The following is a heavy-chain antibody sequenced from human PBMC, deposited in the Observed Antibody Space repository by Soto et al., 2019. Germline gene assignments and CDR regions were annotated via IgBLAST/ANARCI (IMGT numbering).Heavy chain of an antibody. J-gene: IGHJ6*02. CDR3: STNHGDYYYYGKGV. CDR1: GFTFSSYA. CDR2: ISSNGGST. Sequence: EVQLVESGGGLVQPGGSLRLSCAASGFTFSSYAMHWVRQAPGKGLEYVSAISSNGGSTYYANSVKGRFTISRDNSKNTLYLQMGSLRAEDMGVFYCSTNHGDYYYYGKGVRGQGTTVTVSS. V-gene: IGHV3-64*01. D-gene: IGHD4-17*01.